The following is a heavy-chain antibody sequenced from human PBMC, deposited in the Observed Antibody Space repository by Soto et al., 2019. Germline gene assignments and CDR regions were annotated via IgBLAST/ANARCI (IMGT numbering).Heavy chain of an antibody. V-gene: IGHV1-69*01. J-gene: IGHJ5*02. CDR2: IIPMLGTT. CDR1: GGTCSRHV. Sequence: QVQLVQSGSEVKMPGSSVKVSCTTSGGTCSRHVINWVRQAPGQGLEWMGGIIPMLGTTNYAQKFKGRVTISAYESTSTAYMELSSLRSEDAAVYYCARAAIHGSSWYFWFDPWGQGPLVTVSS. CDR3: ARAAIHGSSWYFWFDP. D-gene: IGHD6-13*01.